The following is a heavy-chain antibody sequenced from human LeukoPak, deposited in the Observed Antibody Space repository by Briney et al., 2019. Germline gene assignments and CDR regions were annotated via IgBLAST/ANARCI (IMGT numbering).Heavy chain of an antibody. J-gene: IGHJ3*02. CDR1: GGTFSSYA. CDR3: AIEGATIDAFDI. D-gene: IGHD3-16*01. CDR2: IIPIFGTA. Sequence: GASVKVSCKASGGTFSSYAISWVRQARGQGLEWMGGIIPIFGTANYAQKFQGRVTITTDESTSTAYMELSSLRSEDTAVYYCAIEGATIDAFDIWGQGTMVTVSS. V-gene: IGHV1-69*05.